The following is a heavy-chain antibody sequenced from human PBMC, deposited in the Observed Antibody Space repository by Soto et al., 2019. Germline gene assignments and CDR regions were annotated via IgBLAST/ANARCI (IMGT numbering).Heavy chain of an antibody. CDR2: ISGSGGST. Sequence: GGSLRLSCAASGFNFSSYAMSWVRQAPGKGLEWVSAISGSGGSTYYADSVKGRFTISRDNSKNTLYLQMNSLRAEDTAVYYCAKLGGYDPNYYFDYWGQGTLVTVSS. J-gene: IGHJ4*02. D-gene: IGHD5-12*01. V-gene: IGHV3-23*01. CDR3: AKLGGYDPNYYFDY. CDR1: GFNFSSYA.